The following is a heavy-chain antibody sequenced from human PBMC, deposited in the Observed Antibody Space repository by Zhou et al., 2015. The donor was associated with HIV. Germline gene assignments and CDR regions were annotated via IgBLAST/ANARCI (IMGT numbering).Heavy chain of an antibody. V-gene: IGHV1-69*06. D-gene: IGHD7-27*01. CDR2: IIPIFGTA. CDR1: GGTFSSYA. CDR3: AREGWGSWYFDL. J-gene: IGHJ2*01. Sequence: QVQLVQSGAEVKKSGAEVKVSCKASGGTFSSYAISWVRQAPGQGLEWMGGIIPIFGTANYAQKFQGRVTITADKSTSTAYMELSSLRSEDTAAYYCAREGWGSWYFDLWGRGTLVSVSS.